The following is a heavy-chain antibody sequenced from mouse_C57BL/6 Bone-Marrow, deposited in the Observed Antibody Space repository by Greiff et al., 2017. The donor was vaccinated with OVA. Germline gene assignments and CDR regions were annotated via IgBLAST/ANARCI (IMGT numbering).Heavy chain of an antibody. CDR2: IDPENGDT. Sequence: EVQLQQSGAELVRPGASVKLSCTASGFNIKDDYMHWVKQRPEQGLEWIGWIDPENGDTEYASKFQGKATITADTSSNTAYLQLSILTSEDTAVYYCTTTGKGFAYWGQGTLVTVSA. CDR3: TTTGKGFAY. V-gene: IGHV14-4*01. J-gene: IGHJ3*01. CDR1: GFNIKDDY.